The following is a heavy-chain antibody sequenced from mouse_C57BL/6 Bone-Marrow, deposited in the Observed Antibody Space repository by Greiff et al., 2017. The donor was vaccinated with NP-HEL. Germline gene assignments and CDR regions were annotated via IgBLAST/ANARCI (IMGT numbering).Heavy chain of an antibody. Sequence: EVKLLESGPGLVKPSQSLSLPCSVTGYSITSGYYWNWIRQFPGNKLEWMGYISYDGSNNYNPSLKNRISITRDTSKNQFFLKLNSVTTEDTATYYCARGGGVTTWDYWGQGTTRTVSS. CDR2: ISYDGSN. CDR3: ARGGGVTTWDY. D-gene: IGHD2-2*01. V-gene: IGHV3-6*01. J-gene: IGHJ2*01. CDR1: GYSITSGYY.